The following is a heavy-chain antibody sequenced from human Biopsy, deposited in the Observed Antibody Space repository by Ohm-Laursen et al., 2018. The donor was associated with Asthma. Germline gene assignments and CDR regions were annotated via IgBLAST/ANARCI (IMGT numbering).Heavy chain of an antibody. CDR1: GFSFSEFV. D-gene: IGHD3-3*01. V-gene: IGHV3-30*18. J-gene: IGHJ4*02. Sequence: SLRLSCSASGFSFSEFVMHWVRQAPGKGLEWVAVVSYDGGVVHYADSMKGRFTISRDNAKSTLYLQMNRLRTDDTAVYFCAKRRGYSDLTDFDHWGQGTLVTVSS. CDR3: AKRRGYSDLTDFDH. CDR2: VSYDGGVV.